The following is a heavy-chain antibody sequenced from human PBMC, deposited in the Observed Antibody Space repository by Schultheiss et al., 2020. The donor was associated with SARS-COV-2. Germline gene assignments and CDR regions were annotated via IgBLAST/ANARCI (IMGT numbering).Heavy chain of an antibody. CDR2: INHSGST. CDR1: GGSFSGYY. V-gene: IGHV4-34*01. Sequence: SQTLSLTCAVYGGSFSGYYWSWIRQPPGKGLEWIGEINHSGSTNYNPSLKSRVTISVDTSKNQFSLKLSSVTAADTAVYYCASEGDLDYYYYMDVWGKGTTVTVSS. D-gene: IGHD3-16*01. J-gene: IGHJ6*03. CDR3: ASEGDLDYYYYMDV.